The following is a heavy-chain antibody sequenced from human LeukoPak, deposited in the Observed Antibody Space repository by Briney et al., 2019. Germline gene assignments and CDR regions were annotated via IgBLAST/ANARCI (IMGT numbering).Heavy chain of an antibody. D-gene: IGHD6-6*01. CDR3: ARRLEYSSSGYYFDY. V-gene: IGHV4-34*10. CDR1: GGSFSGYY. J-gene: IGHJ4*02. CDR2: INHSGNT. Sequence: SETLSLTCAVYGGSFSGYYWTWIRQPPGKGLEWIGEINHSGNTNYNPSLKSRVTMSVDTSKNQFSLKLSSVTAADTAVYYCARRLEYSSSGYYFDYWGQGTLVTVSS.